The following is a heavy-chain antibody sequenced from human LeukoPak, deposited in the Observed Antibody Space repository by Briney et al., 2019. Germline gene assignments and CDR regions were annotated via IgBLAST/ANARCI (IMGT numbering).Heavy chain of an antibody. J-gene: IGHJ4*02. CDR3: ARDIPQGLSYFDY. CDR2: INEDGGGK. Sequence: GGSLRLSCAASGFTFSSYWMHWVRQAPGKGLEWVANINEDGGGKNYVDSVKGRFTISRDNAKNSLYLQLNSLRAEDTAVYYCARDIPQGLSYFDYWGQGTLVTVSS. CDR1: GFTFSSYW. V-gene: IGHV3-7*01. D-gene: IGHD2-2*02.